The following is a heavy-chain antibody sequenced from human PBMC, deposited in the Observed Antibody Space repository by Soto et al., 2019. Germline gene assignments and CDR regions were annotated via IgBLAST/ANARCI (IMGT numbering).Heavy chain of an antibody. V-gene: IGHV3-48*02. J-gene: IGHJ3*02. CDR2: ISSSSTI. D-gene: IGHD6-19*01. Sequence: GGSLRLSCAASGFTFSSYSMNWVRQAPGKGLEWVSYISSSSTIYYADSVKGRFTISRDNAKNSLYLQMNSLRDEDTAVYYCARGEIAVAAFDIWGQGTMVTVSS. CDR3: ARGEIAVAAFDI. CDR1: GFTFSSYS.